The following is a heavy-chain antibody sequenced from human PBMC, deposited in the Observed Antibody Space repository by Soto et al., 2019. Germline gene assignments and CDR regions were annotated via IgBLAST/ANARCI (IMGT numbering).Heavy chain of an antibody. D-gene: IGHD6-6*01. CDR3: ARGTFENSSSRDFDY. V-gene: IGHV4-34*01. Sequence: SETLSLTCAVYGGSFSGYYCSWIRQPPGKGLEWIGEINHSGSTNYNPSLKSRVTISVDTSKNQFSLKLSSVTAADTAVYYCARGTFENSSSRDFDYWGQGTLVTVSS. CDR2: INHSGST. CDR1: GGSFSGYY. J-gene: IGHJ4*02.